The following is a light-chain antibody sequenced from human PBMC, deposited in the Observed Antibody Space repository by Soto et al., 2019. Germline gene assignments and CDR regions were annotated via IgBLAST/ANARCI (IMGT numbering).Light chain of an antibody. CDR3: QHYDNTPPSVT. CDR2: GAS. Sequence: EIVLTQSPDILSLSPGDIATLSCRASQSVSSDFLVWYQQKPGQAPRLLIYGASSRATGIPDRFSGSGSGTDFILTISSLEPEDFAVYYCQHYDNTPPSVTFGPGTKVDIK. V-gene: IGKV3-20*01. J-gene: IGKJ3*01. CDR1: QSVSSDF.